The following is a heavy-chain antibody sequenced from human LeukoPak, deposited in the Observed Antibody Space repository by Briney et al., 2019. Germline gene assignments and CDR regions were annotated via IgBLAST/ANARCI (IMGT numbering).Heavy chain of an antibody. CDR3: ARGPTWLNYYDSSGYYYGLFDS. CDR1: GYGFTFCA. Sequence: ASVTLSCNSAGYGFTFCALHWIWLGPAQGKGRMGLSNIGNGDRKNSQEFQGRVTITWDKSASTAYMELSTMSSEDMAVYYCARGPTWLNYYDSSGYYYGLFDSWGQGTLVTVSS. V-gene: IGHV1-3*02. D-gene: IGHD3-22*01. J-gene: IGHJ4*02. CDR2: SNIGNGDR.